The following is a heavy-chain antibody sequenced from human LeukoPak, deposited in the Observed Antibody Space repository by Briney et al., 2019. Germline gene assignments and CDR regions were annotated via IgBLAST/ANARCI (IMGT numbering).Heavy chain of an antibody. CDR3: TTYKSGHY. CDR2: ITTKANTYAT. Sequence: PGGSLGLSCAASGFTFSGCDMHWVRQASGKGLEWVGRITTKANTYATAYAASLKGRFTISRDDSTNTAYLQMNNLRIEDTAVYYCTTYKSGHYWGQGVLVTVSS. J-gene: IGHJ4*02. V-gene: IGHV3-73*01. D-gene: IGHD3-3*01. CDR1: GFTFSGCD.